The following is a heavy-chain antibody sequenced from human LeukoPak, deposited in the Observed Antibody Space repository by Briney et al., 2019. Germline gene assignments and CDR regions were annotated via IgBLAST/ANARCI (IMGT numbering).Heavy chain of an antibody. J-gene: IGHJ5*02. CDR3: ARPASGSGGYLYH. CDR2: ISYDGSNK. D-gene: IGHD3-22*01. Sequence: GGSLRLSCAASGFTFSSYAMHWVRQAPGKGLEWVAVISYDGSNKYYADSVKGRFTISRDNSKNTLYLQMNSLRAEDTAVYYCARPASGSGGYLYHWGQGTLVTVSS. V-gene: IGHV3-30*04. CDR1: GFTFSSYA.